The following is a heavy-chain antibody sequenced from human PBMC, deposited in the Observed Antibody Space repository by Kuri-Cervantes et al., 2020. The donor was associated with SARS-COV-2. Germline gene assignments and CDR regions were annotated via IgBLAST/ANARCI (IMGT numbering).Heavy chain of an antibody. J-gene: IGHJ3*02. CDR3: ARDGWGGSNGAFDI. Sequence: SETRSLTCHVPGGSISSVAYSWTWIRQPPGKGLEWIGYMYHSGRSYYNPSLKSRVTISVERSKNQFSLNLSSVTAADTAVYYCARDGWGGSNGAFDIWGQGTMVTVSS. CDR1: GGSISSVAYS. D-gene: IGHD1-26*01. CDR2: MYHSGRS. V-gene: IGHV4-30-2*01.